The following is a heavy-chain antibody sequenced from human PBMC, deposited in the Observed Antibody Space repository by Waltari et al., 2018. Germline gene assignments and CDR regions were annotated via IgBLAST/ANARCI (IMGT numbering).Heavy chain of an antibody. CDR3: ARRMVRGGQYYYYGMDV. V-gene: IGHV1-69*11. J-gene: IGHJ6*02. Sequence: VQLLPSGDAVTKPGSSVKVSCTAYGGSCSSCAISSVRQAPGQGLEWMGRIIPILGKANYAQKFQGRVTITADESTSTAYMELSSLRSEDTAVYYCARRMVRGGQYYYYGMDVWGQGTTVTVSS. CDR1: GGSCSSCA. CDR2: IIPILGKA. D-gene: IGHD3-10*01.